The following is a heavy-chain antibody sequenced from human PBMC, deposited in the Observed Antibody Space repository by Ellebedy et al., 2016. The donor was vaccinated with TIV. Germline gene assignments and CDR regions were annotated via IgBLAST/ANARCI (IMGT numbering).Heavy chain of an antibody. CDR1: GFTFSSYW. Sequence: GESLKISCAASGFTFSSYWMHWVRQAPGKGLVWVSRINSDGSSTSYADSVKGRFTISRDNAKNTLYLQMNSLRAEDTAVYYCARVHYGDYDYYYGMDVWGQGTTVTVSS. CDR2: INSDGSST. J-gene: IGHJ6*02. V-gene: IGHV3-74*01. D-gene: IGHD4-17*01. CDR3: ARVHYGDYDYYYGMDV.